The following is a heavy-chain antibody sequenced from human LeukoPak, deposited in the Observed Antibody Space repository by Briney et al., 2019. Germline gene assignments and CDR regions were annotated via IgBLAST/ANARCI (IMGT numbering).Heavy chain of an antibody. V-gene: IGHV3-21*01. CDR1: GFTFSNYA. CDR3: AIVAGYCDSTSNCYSDY. J-gene: IGHJ4*02. D-gene: IGHD2-2*01. CDR2: ISSSSSNL. Sequence: PGGSLRLSCAPSGFTFSNYAMYWVRQSPGKGLEWVSSISSSSSNLYYADSVKGRFTISRDNAKNSLYLQMNSLRAEGTAVYYCAIVAGYCDSTSNCYSDYWGQGTLVTVSS.